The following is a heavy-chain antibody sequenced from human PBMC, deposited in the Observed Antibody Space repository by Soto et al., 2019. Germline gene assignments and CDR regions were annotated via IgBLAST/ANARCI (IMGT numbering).Heavy chain of an antibody. CDR1: GLTFSSYG. CDR3: ASDGFCTNAGCRNLGY. CDR2: IWYDGSNK. V-gene: IGHV3-33*01. Sequence: QVQLVESGGGVVQPGRSLRLSCAASGLTFSSYGMHWVRQAPGKGLEWVAVIWYDGSNKYYADSVKGRFTISRDNSKNTLYLQMNSLRAEDTAVYYCASDGFCTNAGCRNLGYWGQGTLVTVSS. J-gene: IGHJ4*02. D-gene: IGHD2-8*01.